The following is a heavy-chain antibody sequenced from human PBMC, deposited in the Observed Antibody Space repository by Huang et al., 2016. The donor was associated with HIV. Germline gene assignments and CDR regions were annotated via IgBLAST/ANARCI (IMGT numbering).Heavy chain of an antibody. V-gene: IGHV5-51*01. CDR2: IYPGDSDT. CDR3: ARQGVGDFVVEPTGLGAFDI. Sequence: EVQLVQSGAVVKKPGESLKISCKGSGYTFNGYWIGWVRQMPGKGLEWMVIIYPGDSDTTYSPSVQGQVTISADKSISTAYLQWSGLKASDTAMYYCARQGVGDFVVEPTGLGAFDIWGQGTMVTVSS. CDR1: GYTFNGYW. D-gene: IGHD2-2*01. J-gene: IGHJ3*02.